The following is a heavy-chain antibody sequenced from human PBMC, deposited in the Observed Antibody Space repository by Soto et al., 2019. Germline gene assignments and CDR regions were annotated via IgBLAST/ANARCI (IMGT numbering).Heavy chain of an antibody. Sequence: PGGSLRLSCAASGFGFNGYDMHWVRQAPGKNLEWVAAISTAGDTYYLGSVKGRFTISREDAKNSLSLQMNSLRVGDTAVYYCARRGDRFYGMDLWGQGTTVTV. CDR2: ISTAGDT. CDR1: GFGFNGYD. D-gene: IGHD5-12*01. V-gene: IGHV3-13*01. CDR3: ARRGDRFYGMDL. J-gene: IGHJ6*02.